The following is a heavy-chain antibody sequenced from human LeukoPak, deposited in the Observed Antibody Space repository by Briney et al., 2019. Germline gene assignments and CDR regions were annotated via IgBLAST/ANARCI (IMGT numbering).Heavy chain of an antibody. D-gene: IGHD3-10*01. CDR2: ISYDESNK. Sequence: GRSLRLSCAASGFTFTNYGMHWVRQAPGKGLEWVAVISYDESNKYYADSVKGRFTISRDISKNTLYLQMNSLRTEDTAVYYFAKGQGYYGSGIDYWGQGTLVTVSS. CDR3: AKGQGYYGSGIDY. V-gene: IGHV3-30*18. CDR1: GFTFTNYG. J-gene: IGHJ4*02.